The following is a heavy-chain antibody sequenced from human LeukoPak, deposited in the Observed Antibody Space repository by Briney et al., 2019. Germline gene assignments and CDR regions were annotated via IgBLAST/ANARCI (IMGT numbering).Heavy chain of an antibody. CDR3: VRGVGVSRFNYFDP. J-gene: IGHJ5*02. Sequence: GGSLRLSCAASGFTFSSYGMHWVRQAPGKGLEWLAVIWYDGSNIYYADSVKGRFTISRDNSKNTLFLQMNSLRDDDTAVYYCVRGVGVSRFNYFDPWGQGTLVIVSS. D-gene: IGHD6-13*01. CDR1: GFTFSSYG. V-gene: IGHV3-33*01. CDR2: IWYDGSNI.